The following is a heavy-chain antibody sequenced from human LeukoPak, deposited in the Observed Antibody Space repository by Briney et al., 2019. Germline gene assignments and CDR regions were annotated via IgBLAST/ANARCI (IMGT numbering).Heavy chain of an antibody. CDR1: GFTASSNY. J-gene: IGHJ4*02. CDR2: IYSGGST. CDR3: TGEYYYDSSGYQPLDY. V-gene: IGHV3-66*02. Sequence: GGSLRLSCAASGFTASSNYMSWVRQAPGKGLEWVSVIYSGGSTYYANSVKGRFTISRDNSKNTLYLQMNSLRAEDTAVYYCTGEYYYDSSGYQPLDYWGQGTLVTVSS. D-gene: IGHD3-22*01.